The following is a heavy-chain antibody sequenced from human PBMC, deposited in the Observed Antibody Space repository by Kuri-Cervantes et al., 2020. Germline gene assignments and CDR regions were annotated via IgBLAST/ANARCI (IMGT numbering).Heavy chain of an antibody. Sequence: SETLSFTCTVSGGSISSGSYYWSWIRQPAGKGLEWIGYIYYSGSTYYNPSLKSRVTISVDTSKNQFSLKLSSVTAADTAVYYCASLGIAVAGTSVWGQGTLVTVSS. D-gene: IGHD6-19*01. CDR1: GGSISSGSYY. J-gene: IGHJ4*02. CDR3: ASLGIAVAGTSV. V-gene: IGHV4-39*01. CDR2: IYYSGST.